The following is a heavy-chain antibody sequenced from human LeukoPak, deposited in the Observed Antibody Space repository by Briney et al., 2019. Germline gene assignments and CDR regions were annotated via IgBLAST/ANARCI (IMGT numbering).Heavy chain of an antibody. CDR2: IYPGDSDT. D-gene: IGHD2-15*01. CDR1: GHSLTSYW. CDR3: AMYRRYCSGGSCVPGWFDP. V-gene: IGHV5-51*01. Sequence: GESLKISCKGSGHSLTSYWIAWVRQMPGKGLEWMGIIYPGDSDTRYSPSFQGQVTISADKSISTAYLQWSSLKASDTAMYYCAMYRRYCSGGSCVPGWFDPWGQGTLVTVSS. J-gene: IGHJ5*02.